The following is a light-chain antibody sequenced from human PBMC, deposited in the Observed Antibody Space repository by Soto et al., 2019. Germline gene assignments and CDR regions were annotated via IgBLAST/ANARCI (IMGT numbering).Light chain of an antibody. V-gene: IGLV2-14*01. CDR2: DVS. CDR3: SSYTSSSTLYV. CDR1: SSDVGGYNY. J-gene: IGLJ1*01. Sequence: QSVLTQPASVSGSPGQSMTISFTGTSSDVGGYNYVSWYQQHPGKAPKLMIYDVSNRPSGVSNRFSGSKSGNTASLTISGLQAEDEADYYCSSYTSSSTLYVFGTGTKLTVL.